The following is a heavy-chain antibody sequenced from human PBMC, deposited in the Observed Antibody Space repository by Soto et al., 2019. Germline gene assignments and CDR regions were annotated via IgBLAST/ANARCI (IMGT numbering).Heavy chain of an antibody. J-gene: IGHJ6*02. Sequence: SETLSLTCTVSGGSISSGGYYWSWIRQHPGKGLEWIGYIYYSGSTYYNPSLKSRVTISVDTSKNQFSLKLSSVTAADTAVYYCARDHLRRYSSSTDRGYYYYYYGMDVWGQGTTVTV. CDR3: ARDHLRRYSSSTDRGYYYYYYGMDV. V-gene: IGHV4-31*03. CDR1: GGSISSGGYY. CDR2: IYYSGST. D-gene: IGHD6-6*01.